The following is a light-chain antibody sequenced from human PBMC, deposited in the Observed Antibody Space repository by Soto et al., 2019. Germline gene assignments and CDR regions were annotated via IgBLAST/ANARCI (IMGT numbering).Light chain of an antibody. CDR1: QSLNNY. J-gene: IGKJ5*01. V-gene: IGKV1-5*01. CDR2: DAS. CDR3: QQYHRSSIT. Sequence: DIQMTQSPSTLSASVGDRVTITCRASQSLNNYLAWYQQKPGKAPKLLIYDASTLERGVPSRFSGTGSGTEFTLTISSLQPDDFATYYCQQYHRSSITLGQGTRLETK.